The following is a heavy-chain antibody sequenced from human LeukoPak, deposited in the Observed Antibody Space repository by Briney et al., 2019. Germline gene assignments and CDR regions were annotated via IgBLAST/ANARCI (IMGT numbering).Heavy chain of an antibody. CDR1: GRTFSIYE. V-gene: IGHV3-48*03. CDR3: ARDATTAIGTVYMDV. Sequence: GGSLRLYCEASGRTFSIYEVNWVRQAPGKGLEWLSHISDSGSSVHYADSVKGRFTISRDNSKNSLYLEMNSLRVEDTAIYYCARDATTAIGTVYMDVWGRGTTVTISS. CDR2: ISDSGSSV. D-gene: IGHD1-1*01. J-gene: IGHJ6*03.